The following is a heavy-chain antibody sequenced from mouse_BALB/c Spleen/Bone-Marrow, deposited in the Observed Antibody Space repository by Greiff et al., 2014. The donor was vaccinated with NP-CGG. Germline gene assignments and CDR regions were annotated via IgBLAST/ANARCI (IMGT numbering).Heavy chain of an antibody. CDR1: GYTFTTYW. D-gene: IGHD2-4*01. J-gene: IGHJ1*01. CDR3: ARGLRDWYFDV. V-gene: IGHV1-7*01. Sequence: QVQLKQSGAELAKPGASVKMSCKASGYTFTTYWIHWVKQRPGQGLEWIGYINPSTGNTEYNQKFRDGATLTADKSSSTPYMQLSSLTSEDSAVYYCARGLRDWYFDVWGAGTTVTVSS. CDR2: INPSTGNT.